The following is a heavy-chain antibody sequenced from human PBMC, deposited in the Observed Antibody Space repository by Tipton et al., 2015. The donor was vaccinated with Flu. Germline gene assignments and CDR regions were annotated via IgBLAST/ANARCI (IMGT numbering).Heavy chain of an antibody. J-gene: IGHJ6*02. D-gene: IGHD3-16*01. CDR3: ARDHYDLRGEYYYEGMDV. Sequence: TLSLTCDVSGYSISNGYYWGWIRQPPGKGLEWIGSIYHSGSTYYNPSLKSRVTMSLDTSKKYFSLKLSSVTAADTAVYYCARDHYDLRGEYYYEGMDVWGQGTTVTVSS. V-gene: IGHV4-38-2*01. CDR2: IYHSGST. CDR1: GYSISNGYY.